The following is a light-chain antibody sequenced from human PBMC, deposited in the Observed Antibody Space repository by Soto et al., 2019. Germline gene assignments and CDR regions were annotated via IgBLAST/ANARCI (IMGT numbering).Light chain of an antibody. J-gene: IGLJ1*01. Sequence: QSVLAQPASVSGSPGQSITISCTGTSTDAGGFKYVSWYQQHPGKVPKLLIFEVTNRPSGVSNRFSGSKSGNTASLTISGLQAEDEADYYCSSYTSITVPYLFGTGTKVTVL. CDR1: STDAGGFKY. V-gene: IGLV2-14*01. CDR2: EVT. CDR3: SSYTSITVPYL.